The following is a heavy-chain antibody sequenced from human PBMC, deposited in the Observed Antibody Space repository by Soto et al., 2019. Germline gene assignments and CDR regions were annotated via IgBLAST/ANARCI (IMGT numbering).Heavy chain of an antibody. Sequence: QVQLVQSGAEVKKPGASVKVSCKASGYTFTSYGISWVRQAPGQGLEWMGWISAYNGNTNYAQKLQGRVTMTTDTAARTAYRELRSLRSDETAVYDCAREYYYGSGPWYWGQGTLVTGSS. CDR1: GYTFTSYG. CDR2: ISAYNGNT. D-gene: IGHD3-10*01. CDR3: AREYYYGSGPWY. J-gene: IGHJ4*02. V-gene: IGHV1-18*01.